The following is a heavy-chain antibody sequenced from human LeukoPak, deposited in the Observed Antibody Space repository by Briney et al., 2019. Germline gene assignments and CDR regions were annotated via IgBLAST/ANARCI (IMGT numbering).Heavy chain of an antibody. J-gene: IGHJ4*02. Sequence: GGSLRLSCAASGFTFSSYAMSWVRQAPGKGLEWVSAISGSGGSTYYADSVKGRFTISRDNSKNTLYLQMNSLRAEDTAVYYCATNRYSSSFGVLDYWGQGTLVTVSS. CDR2: ISGSGGST. V-gene: IGHV3-23*01. CDR1: GFTFSSYA. D-gene: IGHD6-6*01. CDR3: ATNRYSSSFGVLDY.